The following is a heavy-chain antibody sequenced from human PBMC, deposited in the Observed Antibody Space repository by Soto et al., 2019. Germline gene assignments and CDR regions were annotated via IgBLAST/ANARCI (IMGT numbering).Heavy chain of an antibody. J-gene: IGHJ6*02. D-gene: IGHD5-18*01. CDR3: ARGTIQLWFEGDYYYGMDV. CDR1: GGTFSSYA. Sequence: QVQLVQSGAEVKKPGSSVKVSCKASGGTFSSYAISWVRQAPGQGLGWLGGTIPIFGTANYAQKFPGTVTIPPNNATSTGSMELSSLRSEDKAVYYCARGTIQLWFEGDYYYGMDVWGQGANVTVSS. V-gene: IGHV1-69*06. CDR2: TIPIFGTA.